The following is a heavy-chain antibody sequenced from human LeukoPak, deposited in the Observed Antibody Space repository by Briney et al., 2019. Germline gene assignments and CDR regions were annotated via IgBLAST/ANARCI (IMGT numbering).Heavy chain of an antibody. CDR2: ISWNSGSI. Sequence: AMXWXXXAPGKGLXXVXGISWNSGSIGYADSVKGRFTISRDNAKNSLYLQMNSLRAEDTALYYCAKADSDFWSGYVDYWGQGTLVTVSS. D-gene: IGHD3-3*01. J-gene: IGHJ4*02. CDR3: AKADSDFWSGYVDY. CDR1: A. V-gene: IGHV3-9*01.